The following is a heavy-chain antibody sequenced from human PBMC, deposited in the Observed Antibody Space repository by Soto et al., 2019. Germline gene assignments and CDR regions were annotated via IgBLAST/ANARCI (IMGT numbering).Heavy chain of an antibody. D-gene: IGHD5-18*01. J-gene: IGHJ4*02. V-gene: IGHV3-48*01. CDR1: GFTFSSYS. Sequence: GGSLRLSCAASGFTFSSYSMNWVRQAPGKGLEWVSYISSSSSTIYYADSVKGRFTISRDNAKNSLYLQMNSLRAEDTAVYYCARDQGLWLLGLNYFDYWGQGTLVTVSS. CDR2: ISSSSSTI. CDR3: ARDQGLWLLGLNYFDY.